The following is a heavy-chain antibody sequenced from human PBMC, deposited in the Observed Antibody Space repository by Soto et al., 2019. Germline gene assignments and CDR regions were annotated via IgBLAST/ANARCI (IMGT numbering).Heavy chain of an antibody. J-gene: IGHJ4*02. CDR2: IYYSGST. V-gene: IGHV4-61*05. CDR1: GGSISGSTSY. D-gene: IGHD6-6*01. CDR3: ARHLDNLDWQLVGGHFDY. Sequence: KPSETLSLTCTVSGGSISGSTSYWGWVRQPPGKGLEWIGYIYYSGSTNYNPSLKSRVTITVDTSKNQFSLKLSSVTAADTAVYYCARHLDNLDWQLVGGHFDYWGQGTLVTV.